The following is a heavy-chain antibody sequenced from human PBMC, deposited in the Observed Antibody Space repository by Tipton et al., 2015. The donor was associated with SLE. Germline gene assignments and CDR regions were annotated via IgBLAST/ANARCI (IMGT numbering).Heavy chain of an antibody. CDR2: IYYSGST. J-gene: IGHJ6*02. Sequence: TLSLTCTVSGGSISSSSYYWGWIRQPPGKGLEWIVSIYYSGSTYYNPSLKSRVTISVDTSKNQFSLRLNSVTSADTAVYYCARDLAGGGHYYGLDVWGQGTTVTVSS. CDR1: GGSISSSSYY. V-gene: IGHV4-39*07. CDR3: ARDLAGGGHYYGLDV. D-gene: IGHD6-19*01.